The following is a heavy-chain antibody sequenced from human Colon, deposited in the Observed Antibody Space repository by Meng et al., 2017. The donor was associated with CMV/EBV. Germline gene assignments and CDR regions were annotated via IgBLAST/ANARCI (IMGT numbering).Heavy chain of an antibody. D-gene: IGHD2-2*01. Sequence: QVHREESGGGLVKPGGSPRLSWVASGFNFNDSYMYWLRRAPGKGLEWISYITSDTPYRLYSESVQGRFTISRDNAKNSLFLQMNSLRAEDTAVYYCAPYATSWSFEHWGQGTLVTVSS. J-gene: IGHJ4*02. V-gene: IGHV3-11*05. CDR3: APYATSWSFEH. CDR2: ITSDTPYR. CDR1: GFNFNDSY.